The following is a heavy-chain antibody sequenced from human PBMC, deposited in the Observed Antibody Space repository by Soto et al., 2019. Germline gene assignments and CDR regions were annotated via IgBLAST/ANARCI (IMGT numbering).Heavy chain of an antibody. V-gene: IGHV4-34*02. D-gene: IGHD2-8*02. CDR3: APTPRLLVP. J-gene: IGHJ1*01. Sequence: QAQIQQSGARLLKPSETLSLTCSVSGGSFTGYFYSWIRLSPGRGLEWIGEINDGGITKYSPSLKSRATMTADKAKKQFSLRLTSVTAADTGVYYCAPTPRLLVPWGQRTPVVVSS. CDR2: INDGGIT. CDR1: GGSFTGYF.